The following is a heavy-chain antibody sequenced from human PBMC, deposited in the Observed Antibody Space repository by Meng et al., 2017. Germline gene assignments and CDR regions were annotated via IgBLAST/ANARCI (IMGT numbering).Heavy chain of an antibody. J-gene: IGHJ6*02. V-gene: IGHV3-21*01. CDR1: GFTFSSYS. D-gene: IGHD4-17*01. Sequence: GESLKISCAASGFTFSSYSMNWVRQAPGRGLEWVSSISSSSSYIYYADSVKGRFTISRDNAKNSLYLQMNSLRAEDTAVYYCARSEGATVTPGDYYYYGMDVWGQG. CDR2: ISSSSSYI. CDR3: ARSEGATVTPGDYYYYGMDV.